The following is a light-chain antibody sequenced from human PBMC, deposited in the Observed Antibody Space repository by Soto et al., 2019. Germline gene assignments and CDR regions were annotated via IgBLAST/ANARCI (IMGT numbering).Light chain of an antibody. CDR3: QQYASSPLT. J-gene: IGKJ4*01. Sequence: EIVLTQSPATLSLSPGERATLSCRASQSVSSNYLSWFQQKPGQAPRLLIDAASSRPTGILDTFTGRGSGTDFTLTISGLEPEDFAIYFCQQYASSPLTFGGGTKVEIK. CDR2: AAS. CDR1: QSVSSNY. V-gene: IGKV3-20*01.